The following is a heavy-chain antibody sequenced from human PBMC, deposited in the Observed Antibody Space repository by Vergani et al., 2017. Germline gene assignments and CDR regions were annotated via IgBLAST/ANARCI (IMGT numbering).Heavy chain of an antibody. V-gene: IGHV3-48*01. CDR3: ARDLDVGMIVVPYWYFDL. J-gene: IGHJ2*01. Sequence: EVQLVESGGGLVQPGGSLRLSCAASGFTFSSYSMNWVRQAPGKGLEWVSYISSSSSTIYYADSVKGRFTISRDNAKNSLYLQMNSLRAEDTAVYYCARDLDVGMIVVPYWYFDLWGRGTLVTVSS. D-gene: IGHD3-22*01. CDR1: GFTFSSYS. CDR2: ISSSSSTI.